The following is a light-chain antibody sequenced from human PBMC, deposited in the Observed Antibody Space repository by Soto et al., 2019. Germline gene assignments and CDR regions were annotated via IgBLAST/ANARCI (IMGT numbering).Light chain of an antibody. Sequence: AIQLTDSPSSLSASEGDIVTITCRASQGISSYLAWYQQKPGKAPKLLIYAASTLQSGVPSRFSGSGSGTDFTLTISCLQSEDFATYYCQQYYSYQLTFGGGTKVDIK. CDR3: QQYYSYQLT. J-gene: IGKJ4*01. CDR2: AAS. CDR1: QGISSY. V-gene: IGKV1-8*01.